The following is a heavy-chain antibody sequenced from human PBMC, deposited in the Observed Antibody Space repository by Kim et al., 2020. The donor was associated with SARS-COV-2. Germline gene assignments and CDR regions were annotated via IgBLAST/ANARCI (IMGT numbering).Heavy chain of an antibody. Sequence: ADSVKGRFTISRDNAKNSLYLQMNSLRAEDTAVYYCATSMVRGVIIPEFDYWGQGTLVTVSS. J-gene: IGHJ4*02. CDR3: ATSMVRGVIIPEFDY. D-gene: IGHD3-10*01. V-gene: IGHV3-21*01.